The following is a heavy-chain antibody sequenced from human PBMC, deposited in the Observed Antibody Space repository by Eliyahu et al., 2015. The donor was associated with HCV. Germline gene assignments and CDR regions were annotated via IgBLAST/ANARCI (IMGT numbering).Heavy chain of an antibody. CDR3: ARGVAAAGTGGNWFDP. Sequence: EVQLVESGGGLVQPGGSLRLSCAASGFTFSSYWMHWVRQAPGKGLVWVSRINSDGSSTSYADSVKGRFTISRDNAKNTLYLQMNSLRAEDTAVYYCARGVAAAGTGGNWFDPWGQGTLVTVSS. CDR1: GFTFSSYW. J-gene: IGHJ5*02. CDR2: INSDGSST. V-gene: IGHV3-74*01. D-gene: IGHD6-13*01.